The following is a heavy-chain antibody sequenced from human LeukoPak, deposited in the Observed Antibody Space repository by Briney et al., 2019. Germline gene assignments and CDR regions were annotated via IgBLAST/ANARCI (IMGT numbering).Heavy chain of an antibody. Sequence: PSGTLSLTCTLSVGSISSSSYYWGWIRQPPGKGLEWIGTIYYSGSTSYNPSLKSRVTVSVDTSKNQFSLKLSSVTAAETAVFYCARRIARSSSVFDYWGQGTLVTVSS. CDR3: ARRIARSSSVFDY. V-gene: IGHV4-39*01. CDR1: VGSISSSSYY. J-gene: IGHJ4*02. D-gene: IGHD6-6*01. CDR2: IYYSGST.